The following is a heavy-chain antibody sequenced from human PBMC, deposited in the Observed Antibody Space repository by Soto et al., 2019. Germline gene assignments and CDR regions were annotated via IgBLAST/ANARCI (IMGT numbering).Heavy chain of an antibody. J-gene: IGHJ2*01. CDR2: IWYDGSNE. CDR1: GFIFSRSG. Sequence: QVQLVESGGGVVQPGRSLRLSCAASGFIFSRSGMHWVRQAPGKGLEWVALIWYDGSNEYYADSVKGRFTISRDNSKNTLYLQMNSLRAEDTAVFYCARGLIATAAETSNWYFDLWGRGTLVTVSS. V-gene: IGHV3-33*01. D-gene: IGHD6-13*01. CDR3: ARGLIATAAETSNWYFDL.